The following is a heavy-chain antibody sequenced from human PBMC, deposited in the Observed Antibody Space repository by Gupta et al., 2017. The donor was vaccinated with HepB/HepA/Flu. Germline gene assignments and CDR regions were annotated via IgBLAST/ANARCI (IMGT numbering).Heavy chain of an antibody. J-gene: IGHJ4*02. D-gene: IGHD3-10*01. CDR1: RFPFSSYA. V-gene: IGHV3-30-3*01. Sequence: QVQLVESGGGVVQPGRSLRLSCAASRFPFSSYAMHWVRQAPGKGLEWVAVISYDGSNKYYADSVKGRFTISRDNSKNTLYLQMNSLRAEDTAVYYCARDTETSGSYYNGVFDYWGQGTLVTVSS. CDR3: ARDTETSGSYYNGVFDY. CDR2: ISYDGSNK.